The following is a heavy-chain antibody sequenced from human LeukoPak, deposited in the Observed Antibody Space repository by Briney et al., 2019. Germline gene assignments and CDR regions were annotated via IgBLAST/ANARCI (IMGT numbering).Heavy chain of an antibody. J-gene: IGHJ5*02. Sequence: ASVKVSCKASGYIFTVYYMHWVRQAPGQGLEWMGWVNPNSGGTNYAQKFQGRVTMTRDTSISTAYMELSRLRSDDTAVYYCAKAKEWDYDNSEDWFDPWGQGTLVTVSS. CDR1: GYIFTVYY. CDR2: VNPNSGGT. CDR3: AKAKEWDYDNSEDWFDP. D-gene: IGHD3-22*01. V-gene: IGHV1-2*02.